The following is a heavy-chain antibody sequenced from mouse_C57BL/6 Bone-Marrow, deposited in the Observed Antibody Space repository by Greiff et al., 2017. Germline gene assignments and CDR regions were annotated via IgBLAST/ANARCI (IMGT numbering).Heavy chain of an antibody. J-gene: IGHJ4*01. V-gene: IGHV6-3*01. D-gene: IGHD2-1*01. Sequence: VQLKESGGGLVQPGGSMKLSCVASGFTFSNYWMNWVRQSPEKGLEWVAQIRLKSDNYATHYAESVKGRFIIPRDDSKSSVYLQMNNLRAEDTGIYYCTAGNYDAMDYWGQGTSVTVSS. CDR1: GFTFSNYW. CDR2: IRLKSDNYAT. CDR3: TAGNYDAMDY.